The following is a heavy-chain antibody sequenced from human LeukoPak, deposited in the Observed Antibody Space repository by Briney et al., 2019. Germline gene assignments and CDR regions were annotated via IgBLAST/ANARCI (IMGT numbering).Heavy chain of an antibody. CDR2: ISGSGGST. CDR1: GFTFSSYA. V-gene: IGHV3-23*01. D-gene: IGHD3-22*01. J-gene: IGHJ4*02. CDR3: ATYYDSSGYFNY. Sequence: GGSLRLSCAASGFTFSSYAMSWVRQAPGKGLEWVSAISGSGGSTYYADSVKGRFTISRDNSKNTLYLQMNSLRAVDTALYYCATYYDSSGYFNYWGQGTLVTVSS.